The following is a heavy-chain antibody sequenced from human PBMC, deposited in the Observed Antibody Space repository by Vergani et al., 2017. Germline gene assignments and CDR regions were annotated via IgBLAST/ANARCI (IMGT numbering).Heavy chain of an antibody. CDR1: GFPFSSYS. J-gene: IGHJ5*02. V-gene: IGHV3-21*04. D-gene: IGHD6-19*01. Sequence: EVQLVESGGGLVKPGGSLRLSCAASGFPFSSYSMNWVRQAQGKGLEWVSSISSSSSYIYYADSVKGRFTISRDTSKNSLYLQMNSLRAEDTAVYYCAKVPGIAVAEDDPWGQGTLVTVSS. CDR2: ISSSSSYI. CDR3: AKVPGIAVAEDDP.